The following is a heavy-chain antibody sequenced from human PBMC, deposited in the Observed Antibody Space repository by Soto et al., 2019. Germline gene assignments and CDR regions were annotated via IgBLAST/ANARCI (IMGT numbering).Heavy chain of an antibody. CDR1: GFTFSSYA. CDR3: AKGREGSSGYYWASRFLPGTYGMDV. CDR2: ISGSGGST. Sequence: GGSLRLSCAASGFTFSSYAMSWVRQAPGKGLEWVSAISGSGGSTYYADSVKGRFTISRDNSKNTLYLQMNSLRAEDTAVYYCAKGREGSSGYYWASRFLPGTYGMDVWGQGTTVTVSS. D-gene: IGHD3-22*01. J-gene: IGHJ6*02. V-gene: IGHV3-23*01.